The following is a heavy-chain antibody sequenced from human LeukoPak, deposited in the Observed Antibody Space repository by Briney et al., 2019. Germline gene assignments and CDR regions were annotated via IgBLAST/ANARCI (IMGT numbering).Heavy chain of an antibody. V-gene: IGHV3-33*01. CDR3: ARSTSSEYDIYHFDY. D-gene: IGHD3-9*01. CDR1: GFTFSSYA. Sequence: PGGTLRLSCAASGFTFSSYAMHWVRHAPGKGLEWVSVIWYDGNNKYYADSVKGRFTISRDNSKNTLYLQMNSLRAEDTAVYYCARSTSSEYDIYHFDYWGQGTLVTVSS. CDR2: IWYDGNNK. J-gene: IGHJ4*02.